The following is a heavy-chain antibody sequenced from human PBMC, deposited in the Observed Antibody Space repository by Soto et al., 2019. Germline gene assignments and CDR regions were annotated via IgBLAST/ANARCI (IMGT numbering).Heavy chain of an antibody. J-gene: IGHJ3*02. D-gene: IGHD2-2*01. CDR3: ARPRQGYCSSTSCYAAFDI. CDR1: GGSISSSSYY. CDR2: IYYSGST. Sequence: SETLSLTCTVSGGSISSSSYYWGWIRQPPGKGLEWIGSIYYSGSTYYNPSLKSRVTISVDTSKNQFSLKLSSVTAADTAVYYCARPRQGYCSSTSCYAAFDIWGQGTMVTVSS. V-gene: IGHV4-39*01.